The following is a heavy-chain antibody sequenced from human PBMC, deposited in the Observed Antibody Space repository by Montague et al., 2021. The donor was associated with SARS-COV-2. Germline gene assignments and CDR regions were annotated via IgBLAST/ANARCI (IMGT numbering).Heavy chain of an antibody. CDR3: VRASLIKARIAVAGTTVY. Sequence: SLRLSCAASGFTFNNYAMHWVRQAPGKGLEWVAIISYDGSNKYYADSVKGRFDISRDNSKNTLYLQMNSLRAEDTAVYYCVRASLIKARIAVAGTTVYWGQGTLVTISS. J-gene: IGHJ4*02. V-gene: IGHV3-30*09. CDR2: ISYDGSNK. CDR1: GFTFNNYA. D-gene: IGHD6-19*01.